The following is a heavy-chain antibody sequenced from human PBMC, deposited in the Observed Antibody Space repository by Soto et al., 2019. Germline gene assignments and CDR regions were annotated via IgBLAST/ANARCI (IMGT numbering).Heavy chain of an antibody. CDR2: TGLNGRTT. D-gene: IGHD6-13*01. V-gene: IGHV3-23*01. Sequence: LILSCAAPGRSFGSYALSGVRHAPWKGLEWVSTTGLNGRTTYYADSVKGRFTVSRDNTKNTLDLQMASLRAGDTAVYYCATVHSASRSFDYWGQGTLVTVSS. CDR3: ATVHSASRSFDY. J-gene: IGHJ4*02. CDR1: GRSFGSYA.